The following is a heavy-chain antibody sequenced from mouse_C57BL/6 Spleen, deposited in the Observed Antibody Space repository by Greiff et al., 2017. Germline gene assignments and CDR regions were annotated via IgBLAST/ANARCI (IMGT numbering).Heavy chain of an antibody. J-gene: IGHJ2*01. CDR2: IDPNSGGT. V-gene: IGHV1-72*01. Sequence: QVQLQQPGAELVKPGASVKLSCKASGYTFTSYWMNWVKQRPGRGLEWIGRIDPNSGGTKYNEKFKSKATLTVDKPSSPAYMQLSSLTSEDSAVDYCAKSLGGYYTGDYFDYWGQGTTLTVAS. CDR3: AKSLGGYYTGDYFDY. CDR1: GYTFTSYW. D-gene: IGHD2-3*01.